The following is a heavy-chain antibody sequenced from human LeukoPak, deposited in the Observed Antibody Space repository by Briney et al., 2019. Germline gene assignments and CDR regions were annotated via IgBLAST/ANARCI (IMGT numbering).Heavy chain of an antibody. CDR1: GFTVSSNY. J-gene: IGHJ4*02. D-gene: IGHD3-22*01. Sequence: PGGSLKLCCAASGFTVSSNYMSWVRKAPVKGLNWLSIIYRGGSTYYAESVKDRFTISRDNSKNKLYLQMNSLRAEDTAVYYCARDSDSPYYDSSGYYFPRTFDYWGQGTLVTVSS. V-gene: IGHV3-53*01. CDR3: ARDSDSPYYDSSGYYFPRTFDY. CDR2: IYRGGST.